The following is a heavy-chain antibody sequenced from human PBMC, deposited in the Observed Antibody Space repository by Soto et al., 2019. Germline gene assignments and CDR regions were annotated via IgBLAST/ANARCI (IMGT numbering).Heavy chain of an antibody. CDR3: AKDGICISTSCYQVDYCYYGMDV. J-gene: IGHJ6*02. CDR1: GFTFDDYT. D-gene: IGHD2-2*01. Sequence: GGSLRLSCAASGFTFDDYTMHWVRQAPGKGLEWVSLISWDGGSTYYADSVKGRFTISRDNSKNSLYLQMNSLRTEDPALYYCAKDGICISTSCYQVDYCYYGMDVWGQGTTVTVSS. V-gene: IGHV3-43*01. CDR2: ISWDGGST.